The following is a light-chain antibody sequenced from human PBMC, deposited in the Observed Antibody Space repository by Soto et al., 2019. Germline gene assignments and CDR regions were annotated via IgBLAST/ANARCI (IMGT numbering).Light chain of an antibody. CDR1: QSISNH. V-gene: IGKV3-15*01. J-gene: IGKJ1*01. CDR3: QQYDNWPPT. Sequence: EIVMTQSPATLSVSPGERATLSCRASQSISNHLAWYQQKPGQAPRLLIYGASTRATDIPARFSGSGSGTEFTLTISSLQSEDFAVYCCQQYDNWPPTFGQGTKVEI. CDR2: GAS.